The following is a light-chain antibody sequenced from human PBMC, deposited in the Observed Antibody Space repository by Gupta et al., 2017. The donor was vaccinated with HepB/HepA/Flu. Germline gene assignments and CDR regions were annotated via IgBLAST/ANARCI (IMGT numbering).Light chain of an antibody. CDR3: QQDDSAPLT. Sequence: EIVLTQSPGTLSLSPGERATLSCRASQSVSSSYLAWYQQKPGQAPRLLIYGASSRATGIPERFSGSGSGTDFTLTISRLEPEDFAVYYCQQDDSAPLTFGQGTKVEIK. CDR2: GAS. CDR1: QSVSSSY. V-gene: IGKV3-20*01. J-gene: IGKJ4*01.